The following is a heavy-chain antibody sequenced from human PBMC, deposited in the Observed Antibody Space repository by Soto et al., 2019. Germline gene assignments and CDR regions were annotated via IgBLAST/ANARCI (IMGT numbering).Heavy chain of an antibody. CDR3: ARVWGGAFDI. Sequence: SETLSLTCTVSGGSISSYYWSWIRQPPGKGLEWIGYIYYSGSTNYNPSLKSRVTISVDTSKNQFSLKLSSVTAAVTAVYYCARVWGGAFDIWGQGTTVTVSS. D-gene: IGHD3-10*01. V-gene: IGHV4-59*01. J-gene: IGHJ3*02. CDR2: IYYSGST. CDR1: GGSISSYY.